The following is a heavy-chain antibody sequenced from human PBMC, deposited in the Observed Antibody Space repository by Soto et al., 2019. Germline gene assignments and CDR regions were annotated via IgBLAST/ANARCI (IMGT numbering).Heavy chain of an antibody. CDR2: INHSGST. D-gene: IGHD2-8*02. J-gene: IGHJ4*02. CDR3: ARDKITGLFDX. Sequence: PSETLSLTCAVYGGSFSGYYWTWIRQPPGTGLEWIGEINHSGSTNYNPSLKSRVTISADTSKNQFSLKLTSVTAADTAVYYCARDKITGLFDXWGQGTLVTVSS. V-gene: IGHV4-34*01. CDR1: GGSFSGYY.